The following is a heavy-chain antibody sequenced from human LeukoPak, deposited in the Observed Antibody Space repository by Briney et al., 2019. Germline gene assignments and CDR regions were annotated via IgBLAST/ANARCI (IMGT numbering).Heavy chain of an antibody. J-gene: IGHJ4*02. V-gene: IGHV4-39*01. CDR2: IYYSVST. D-gene: IGHD3-22*01. CDR3: ASHYDSSGYFHYFDY. CDR1: GGSISSSSYY. Sequence: SETLSLTCTVSGGSISSSSYYWGWIRPPPGKGLEWIGSIYYSVSTYYNPSLKSRVTISVDTSKNQFSLKLSSVTAADTAVYYCASHYDSSGYFHYFDYWGQGTLVTVSS.